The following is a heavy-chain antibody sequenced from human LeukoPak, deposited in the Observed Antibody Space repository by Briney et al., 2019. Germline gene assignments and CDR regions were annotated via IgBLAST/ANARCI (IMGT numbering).Heavy chain of an antibody. D-gene: IGHD3-9*01. CDR3: ERRVLTAVDMQYFYYMDV. V-gene: IGHV1-18*01. CDR2: ISVYNGST. Sequence: ASVKVSCKASGYTFLNFGISWVRQAPGQGPEWMGWISVYNGSTNFAEKFQDRVTLTTDTVNTAYMELRSLKSDDTAVYYCERRVLTAVDMQYFYYMDVWGQGNSVTVSS. J-gene: IGHJ6*03. CDR1: GYTFLNFG.